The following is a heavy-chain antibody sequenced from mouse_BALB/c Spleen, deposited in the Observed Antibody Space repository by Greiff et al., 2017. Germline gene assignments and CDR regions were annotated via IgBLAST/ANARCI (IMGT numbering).Heavy chain of an antibody. CDR3: ASLYDYYAMDY. CDR1: GFSLTSYG. Sequence: VKLVESGPGLVQPSQSLSITCTVSGFSLTSYGVHWVRQSPGKGLEWLGVIWSGGSTDYNAAFISRLSISKDNSKSQVFFKMNSLQANDTAIYYCASLYDYYAMDYWGQGTSVTVSS. J-gene: IGHJ4*01. CDR2: IWSGGST. D-gene: IGHD2-12*01. V-gene: IGHV2-2*02.